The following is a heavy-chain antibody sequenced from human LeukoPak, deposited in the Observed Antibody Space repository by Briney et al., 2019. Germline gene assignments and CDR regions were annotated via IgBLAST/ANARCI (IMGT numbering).Heavy chain of an antibody. D-gene: IGHD3-10*01. CDR1: GGSITRYF. CDR2: IYYNGST. Sequence: SETLSLTCTVSGGSITRYFWSWVRQPPGKGLEWIGYIYYNGSTNYNPSLKSRVTMTVDTSKNQFSLKLSSVTAADTAVYYCAKNYGSGSYLFDYWGQGTLVTVSS. CDR3: AKNYGSGSYLFDY. V-gene: IGHV4-59*01. J-gene: IGHJ4*02.